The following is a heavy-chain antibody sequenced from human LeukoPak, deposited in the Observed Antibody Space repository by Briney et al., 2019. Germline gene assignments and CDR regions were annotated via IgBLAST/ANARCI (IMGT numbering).Heavy chain of an antibody. CDR3: VRFLEPPHYMDV. CDR2: IKSKTDGGTT. D-gene: IGHD3-3*01. Sequence: PGGSLRLSCAASGFTFSNAWMSWVRQAPGKGLEWVGRIKSKTDGGTTDYAAPVKGRFTISRDDSKNTLYLQMNSLKTEDTAVYYCVRFLEPPHYMDVWGKGTTVTVSS. J-gene: IGHJ6*03. CDR1: GFTFSNAW. V-gene: IGHV3-15*01.